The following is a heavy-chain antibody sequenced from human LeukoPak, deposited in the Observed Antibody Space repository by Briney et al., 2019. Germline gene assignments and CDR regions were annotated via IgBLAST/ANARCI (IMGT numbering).Heavy chain of an antibody. CDR3: ARAVSPYYDILTGMDV. D-gene: IGHD3-9*01. V-gene: IGHV1-69*13. Sequence: SVKVSCKVSGYTLTELSMHWVRQAPGKGLEWMGGIIPIFGTANYAQKFQGRVTITADESTSTAYMELSSLRSEDTAVYYCARAVSPYYDILTGMDVWGQGTTVTVSS. CDR2: IIPIFGTA. J-gene: IGHJ6*02. CDR1: GYTLTELS.